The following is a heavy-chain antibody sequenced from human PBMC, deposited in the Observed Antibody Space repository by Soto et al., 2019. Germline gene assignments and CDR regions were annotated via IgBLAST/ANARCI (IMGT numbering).Heavy chain of an antibody. CDR3: ARAGVATIYPGNNWFDP. J-gene: IGHJ5*02. Sequence: PSETLSLTCAVSGGSISSSNWWSWVRQPPGKGLELIGEIYHSGSTNYNPSLKSRVTISVDKSKNQFSLNLSSVTAADTAMYYCARAGVATIYPGNNWFDPWGQGTLVTVSS. CDR1: GGSISSSNW. V-gene: IGHV4-4*02. CDR2: IYHSGST. D-gene: IGHD5-12*01.